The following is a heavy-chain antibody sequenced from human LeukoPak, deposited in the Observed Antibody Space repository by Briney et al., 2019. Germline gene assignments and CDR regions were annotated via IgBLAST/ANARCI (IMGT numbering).Heavy chain of an antibody. Sequence: GGSLRLSCAPSGFTFSSYGMHWVRQAPGKGLEWVAFIRYDGSNKYYADSVKGRFTISRDNSKNTLYLQMNSLRAEDTAVYYCAKVGSGEPYYYYYYMDVWGKGTTVTVSS. CDR3: AKVGSGEPYYYYYYMDV. J-gene: IGHJ6*03. CDR2: IRYDGSNK. CDR1: GFTFSSYG. V-gene: IGHV3-30*02. D-gene: IGHD3-10*01.